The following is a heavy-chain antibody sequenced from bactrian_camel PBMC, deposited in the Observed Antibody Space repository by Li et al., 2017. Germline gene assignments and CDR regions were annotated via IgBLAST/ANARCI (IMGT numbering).Heavy chain of an antibody. CDR3: ATAEGSWYGQYKH. CDR2: NGRFGAST. J-gene: IGHJ4*01. D-gene: IGHD6*01. CDR1: GVTFSDYS. Sequence: HVQLVESGGGLVQAGGSLNLSCTASGVTFSDYSMAWFRQPPGKEREGVSCNGRFGASTYYEDSVRGRFTISRDNAKNTLYLQMNSLKSEDTALYYCATAEGSWYGQYKHWGQGTQVTVSS. V-gene: IGHV3S63*01.